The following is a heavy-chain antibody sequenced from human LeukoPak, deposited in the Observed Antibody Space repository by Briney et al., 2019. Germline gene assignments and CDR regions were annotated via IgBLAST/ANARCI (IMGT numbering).Heavy chain of an antibody. CDR2: ITGSGGST. V-gene: IGHV3-23*01. CDR3: AREPIRGGFDY. D-gene: IGHD3-10*01. CDR1: GFTFSSYT. Sequence: GGSLRLSCAASGFTFSSYTVSWVRQAPGKGLEWVSGITGSGGSTYYADSVKGRFTISRDNSKNTLYLQMNRLRAEDTAVYYCAREPIRGGFDYWGQGTLVTVSS. J-gene: IGHJ4*02.